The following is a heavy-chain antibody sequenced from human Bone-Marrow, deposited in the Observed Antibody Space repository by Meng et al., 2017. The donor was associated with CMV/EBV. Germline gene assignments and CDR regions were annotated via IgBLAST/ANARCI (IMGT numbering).Heavy chain of an antibody. CDR1: GGSFSNYW. Sequence: SETLSLTCAVYGGSFSNYWWSWIRQPPGKGLEWIGEIDHSGSTNYNPSLKTRVTMSVGTSNNQFSLNLSSVTAADTAVYFCARVTRRGCSSARCYVFDYWGQGMLVTCYS. CDR2: IDHSGST. CDR3: ARVTRRGCSSARCYVFDY. J-gene: IGHJ4*02. D-gene: IGHD2-2*01. V-gene: IGHV4-34*01.